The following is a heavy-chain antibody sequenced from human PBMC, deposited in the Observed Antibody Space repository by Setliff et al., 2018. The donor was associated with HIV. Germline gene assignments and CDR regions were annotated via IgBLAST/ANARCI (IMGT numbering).Heavy chain of an antibody. CDR3: MYGGRTATTH. V-gene: IGHV3-23*01. Sequence: GGSLRLSCAASGFTFSTYAMGWVRQAPGKGLEWVSSISGSGSSTYYIDSVKGRFTISRDNSRNTLYLQMNSLRVEDTAVYYCMYGGRTATTHWGQGTLVTVSS. CDR2: ISGSGSST. CDR1: GFTFSTYA. D-gene: IGHD4-17*01. J-gene: IGHJ4*02.